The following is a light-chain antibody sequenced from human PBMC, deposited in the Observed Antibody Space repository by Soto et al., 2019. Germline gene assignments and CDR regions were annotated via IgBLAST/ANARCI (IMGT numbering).Light chain of an antibody. J-gene: IGKJ2*01. CDR1: QSVSSN. V-gene: IGKV3-15*01. CDR3: QQYNNWPPFT. Sequence: EIVMTQSPATLSVSPGDRATLSCRASQSVSSNLAWYPQKPGQAPRLLIYGASTRPAGIPARFSGSGSGTEFTLTISSLQSEDFAVYFCQQYNNWPPFTFGQGTKLEI. CDR2: GAS.